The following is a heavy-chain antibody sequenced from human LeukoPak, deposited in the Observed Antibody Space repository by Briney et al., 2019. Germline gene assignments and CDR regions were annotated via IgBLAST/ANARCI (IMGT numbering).Heavy chain of an antibody. CDR1: GFIFSNAW. V-gene: IGHV3-48*04. CDR3: ARDGSGSYASDDAFDV. Sequence: GGSLRLSCAASGFIFSNAWMSWVRQAPGKGLEWVSGISWNSGSIGYADSVKGRFTISRDNAKNSLYLQMNSLRAEDTAVYYCARDGSGSYASDDAFDVWGQGTMVTVSS. J-gene: IGHJ3*01. CDR2: ISWNSGSI. D-gene: IGHD1-26*01.